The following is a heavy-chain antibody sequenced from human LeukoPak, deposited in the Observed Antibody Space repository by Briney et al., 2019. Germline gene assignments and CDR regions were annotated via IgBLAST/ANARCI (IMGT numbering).Heavy chain of an antibody. V-gene: IGHV1-46*03. J-gene: IGHJ5*02. CDR3: ARERDYYDSSGPTWFDP. Sequence: GASVKVSCKASGYTFTSYYMHWVRQAPGQGLEWMGIINPSGGSTSYAQKFQGRVTMTRDTSTSTVYMELSSLRSEDTAVYYCARERDYYDSSGPTWFDPWGQGTLVTVSS. D-gene: IGHD3-22*01. CDR1: GYTFTSYY. CDR2: INPSGGST.